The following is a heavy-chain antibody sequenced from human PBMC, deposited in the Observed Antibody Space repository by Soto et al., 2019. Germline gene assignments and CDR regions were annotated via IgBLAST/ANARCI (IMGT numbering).Heavy chain of an antibody. CDR2: ISAYNGNT. J-gene: IGHJ5*02. CDR3: ARFTTVTTWGMGGWFDP. D-gene: IGHD4-4*01. CDR1: GYTFTSYG. V-gene: IGHV1-18*01. Sequence: QVQLVQSGAEVKKPGASVKVSCKASGYTFTSYGISWVRQAPGQGLEWMGWISAYNGNTNYAQKLQGRVTMTTDTSTSTACMELRSLRSDDTAVYYCARFTTVTTWGMGGWFDPWGQGTLVTVSS.